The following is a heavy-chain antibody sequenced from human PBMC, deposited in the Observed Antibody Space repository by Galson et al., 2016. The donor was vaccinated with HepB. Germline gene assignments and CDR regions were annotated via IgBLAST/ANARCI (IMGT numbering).Heavy chain of an antibody. CDR1: GFTLNDFY. CDR3: ARLRHGPNYFDT. V-gene: IGHV3-11*06. J-gene: IGHJ5*02. Sequence: SLRLSCAASGFTLNDFYMTWIRHIPGKGLEWLSYISFRCSYEDYAYSVRGRFAISRDNARNSVYLAMDSMRAADTGIHYCARLRHGPNYFDTWGQGTLVIVSS. CDR2: ISFRCSYE. D-gene: IGHD5-24*01.